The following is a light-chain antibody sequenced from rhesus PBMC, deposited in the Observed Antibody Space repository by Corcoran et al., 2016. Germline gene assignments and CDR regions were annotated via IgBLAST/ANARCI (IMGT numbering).Light chain of an antibody. CDR1: QGISSD. J-gene: IGKJ3*01. V-gene: IGKV1-32*05. CDR2: YAN. CDR3: QQYKSLPFT. Sequence: DIQMTQSPSSLSASVGDRVTITCRAGQGISSDLTWYQQKPGEAPKLLISYANGLELGVPSRFSGSGTGTQFTLTISSLQPEDFGVYFCQQYKSLPFTFGPGTKLDIK.